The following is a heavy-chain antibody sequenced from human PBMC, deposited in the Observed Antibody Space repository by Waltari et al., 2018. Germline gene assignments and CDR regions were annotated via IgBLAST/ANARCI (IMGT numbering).Heavy chain of an antibody. J-gene: IGHJ6*02. Sequence: VQLVESGGGLIQPGGSLRLSCAGSGFHVSRNYMSWVRQAPGKGLEWVSVIYSGGSTYYADSVKGRFTISRDNSKNTLYLQMNSLRAEDTAVYYCASWGVYYYYGMDVWGQGTTVTVSS. CDR1: GFHVSRNY. D-gene: IGHD3-10*01. CDR2: IYSGGST. V-gene: IGHV3-53*01. CDR3: ASWGVYYYYGMDV.